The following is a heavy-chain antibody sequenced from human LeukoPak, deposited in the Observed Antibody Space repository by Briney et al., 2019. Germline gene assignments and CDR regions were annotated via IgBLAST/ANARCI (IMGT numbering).Heavy chain of an antibody. CDR1: GGSISSSSYY. CDR3: ARVGDGDYWYFDL. D-gene: IGHD4-17*01. V-gene: IGHV4-39*01. CDR2: IYYSGST. J-gene: IGHJ2*01. Sequence: SETLSLTCTVSGGSISSSSYYWGWIRQPPGKGLEWIGSIYYSGSTYYNPSLKSRVTISVDTSKNQFSLKLSSVTAADTAVYYCARVGDGDYWYFDLWGRGTLVTVSS.